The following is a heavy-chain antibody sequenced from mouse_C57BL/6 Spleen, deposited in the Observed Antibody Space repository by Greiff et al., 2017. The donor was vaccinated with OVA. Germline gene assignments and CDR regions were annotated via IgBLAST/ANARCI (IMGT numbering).Heavy chain of an antibody. CDR2: IHPSDSDT. CDR3: AISALSRYCYAMDY. Sequence: QVQLQQPGAELVKPGASVKVSCKASGYTFTSYWMHWVKQRPGQGLEWIGRIHPSDSDTNYNQKFKGKATLTVDKSSSTAYMQLSSLTSEDSAVYYCAISALSRYCYAMDYWGQGTSVTVSS. CDR1: GYTFTSYW. J-gene: IGHJ4*01. V-gene: IGHV1-74*01.